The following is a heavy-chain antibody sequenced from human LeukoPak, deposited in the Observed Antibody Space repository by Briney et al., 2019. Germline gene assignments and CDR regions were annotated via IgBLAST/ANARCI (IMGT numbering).Heavy chain of an antibody. CDR2: INHSGST. Sequence: SETLSLTCAVYGGSFSGYYWSWIRQPPGKGLEWIGEINHSGSTNYNPSLKSRVTISVDTSKSQFSLKLSSVTAADTAVYYCARNPIYSTDSTFDYWGQGTLVTVSS. CDR3: ARNPIYSTDSTFDY. CDR1: GGSFSGYY. J-gene: IGHJ4*02. V-gene: IGHV4-34*01. D-gene: IGHD4-11*01.